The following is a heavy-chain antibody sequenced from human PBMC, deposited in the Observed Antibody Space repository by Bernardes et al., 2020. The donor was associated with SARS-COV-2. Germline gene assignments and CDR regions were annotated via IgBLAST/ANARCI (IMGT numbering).Heavy chain of an antibody. CDR1: GYSFTSYW. Sequence: GESLKISCKGSGYSFTSYWISWVRQMPGKGLEWMGRIDPSDSYTNYSPSFQGHVTISADKSISTAYLQWSSLKASDTAMYYCAGGESIAARPTWGDYYYGMDVWGQGTTVTVSS. CDR3: AGGESIAARPTWGDYYYGMDV. J-gene: IGHJ6*02. D-gene: IGHD6-6*01. CDR2: IDPSDSYT. V-gene: IGHV5-10-1*01.